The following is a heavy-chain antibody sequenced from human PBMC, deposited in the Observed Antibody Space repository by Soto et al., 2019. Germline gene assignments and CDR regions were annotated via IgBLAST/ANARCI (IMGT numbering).Heavy chain of an antibody. J-gene: IGHJ5*02. Sequence: SLTCTVSGGSISSGGYYWSWIRQHPGKGLEWIGYIYYSGSTYYNPSLKSRVTISVDTSKNQFSLKLSSVTAADTAVYYCARNHDFPNWFDPWGQGTLVTVSS. V-gene: IGHV4-31*03. CDR2: IYYSGST. CDR1: GGSISSGGYY. D-gene: IGHD3-3*01. CDR3: ARNHDFPNWFDP.